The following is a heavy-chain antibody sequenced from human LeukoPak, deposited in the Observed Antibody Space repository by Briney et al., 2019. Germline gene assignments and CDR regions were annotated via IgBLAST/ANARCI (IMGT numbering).Heavy chain of an antibody. J-gene: IGHJ6*03. CDR1: GGSISSYY. CDR2: IYTSGST. CDR3: ARDHCSGGSCYYYYYMDV. Sequence: PSETLSLTCTVSGGSISSYYWSWIRQPAGKGLEWIGRIYTSGSTNYNPSLKSRVTISVDKSKNQFSLKLSSVTAADTAVYYRARDHCSGGSCYYYYYMDVWGKGTTVTVSS. D-gene: IGHD2-15*01. V-gene: IGHV4-4*07.